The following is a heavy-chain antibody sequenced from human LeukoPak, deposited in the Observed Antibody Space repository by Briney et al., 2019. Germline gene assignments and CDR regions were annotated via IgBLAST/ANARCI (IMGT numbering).Heavy chain of an antibody. D-gene: IGHD1-26*01. Sequence: PSETLSLTCTVSGGSISSSSYYWGWIRQPPGKGLEWIGSIYYSGSTYYNPSLKSRVTISVDTSKKQFSLKLSSVTAADTAVYYCASLVVGAPTGWLDAFDIWGQGTMVTVSS. CDR1: GGSISSSSYY. J-gene: IGHJ3*02. CDR3: ASLVVGAPTGWLDAFDI. V-gene: IGHV4-39*07. CDR2: IYYSGST.